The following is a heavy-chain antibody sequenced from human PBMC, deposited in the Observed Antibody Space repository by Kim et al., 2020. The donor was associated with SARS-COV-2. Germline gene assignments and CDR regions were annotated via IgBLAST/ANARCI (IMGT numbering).Heavy chain of an antibody. J-gene: IGHJ4*02. CDR3: TTRHQWMVQGTDY. CDR2: IKSKADGGNT. V-gene: IGHV3-15*01. CDR1: GFTFSNAW. D-gene: IGHD6-19*01. Sequence: GGSLRLSCAASGFTFSNAWMRWVRQAPGKGLEWVGRIKSKADGGNTEDAVAVKGRFTIARDDSKNMVYMQIKSLETEDTAVYYCTTRHQWMVQGTDYGGQRTLPTVPA.